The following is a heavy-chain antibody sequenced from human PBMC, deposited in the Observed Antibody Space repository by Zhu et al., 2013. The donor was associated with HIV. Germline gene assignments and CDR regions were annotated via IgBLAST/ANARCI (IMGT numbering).Heavy chain of an antibody. CDR2: IIPIFGTA. V-gene: IGHV1-69*01. Sequence: QVQLVQSGAEVKKPGSSVKVSCKASGGTFSSYAISWVRQAPGQGLEWMGGIIPIFGTANYALKFQGRVTITADESTSTAYMELSSLRSEDTAVYYCARRYCSGGSCPXTEYFQHWGQGTLVTVSS. CDR1: GGTFSSYA. J-gene: IGHJ1*01. CDR3: ARRYCSGGSCPXTEYFQH. D-gene: IGHD2-15*01.